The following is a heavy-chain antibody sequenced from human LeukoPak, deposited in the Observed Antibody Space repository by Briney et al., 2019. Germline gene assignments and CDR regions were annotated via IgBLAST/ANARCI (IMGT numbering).Heavy chain of an antibody. CDR2: IYHSGST. Sequence: SETLSLTCTVSGYSISSGYYWGWIRQPPGKGLEWIGSIYHSGSTYYNPSLKSRVTISVDTSKNQFSLKLSSVTAADTAVYYCARDTRYCSGGSCYSDFDYWGQGTLVTVSS. CDR3: ARDTRYCSGGSCYSDFDY. D-gene: IGHD2-15*01. J-gene: IGHJ4*02. CDR1: GYSISSGYY. V-gene: IGHV4-38-2*02.